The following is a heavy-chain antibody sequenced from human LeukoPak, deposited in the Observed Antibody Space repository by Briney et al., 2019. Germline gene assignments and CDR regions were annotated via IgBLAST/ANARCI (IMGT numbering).Heavy chain of an antibody. CDR1: GYTFSGYS. CDR3: ARDASNWSVFDS. CDR2: INPNRGVT. V-gene: IGHV1-2*06. J-gene: IGHJ5*01. D-gene: IGHD1-20*01. Sequence: ASVKVSCMSSGYTFSGYSMHWVRQAPGQGREWMGRINPNRGVTYYAQKFQGRVTMTSDTSITTAYMELSSLTSDDTATYYCARDASNWSVFDSWGQGTLVIVSS.